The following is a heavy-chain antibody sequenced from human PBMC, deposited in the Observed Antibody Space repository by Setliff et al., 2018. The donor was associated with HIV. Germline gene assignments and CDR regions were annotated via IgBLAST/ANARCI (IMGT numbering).Heavy chain of an antibody. CDR1: GFTFSNYE. D-gene: IGHD6-19*01. Sequence: GGSLRLSCAASGFTFSNYEMNWVRQAPGKGLEWVGRIKSKSDDGTTDYAAPVKGRFTISRDDSKNTLYLQMKSLKTEDTAVYYCTTEVFRQWLVGDYWGQGTLVTVSS. J-gene: IGHJ4*02. CDR3: TTEVFRQWLVGDY. V-gene: IGHV3-15*01. CDR2: IKSKSDDGTT.